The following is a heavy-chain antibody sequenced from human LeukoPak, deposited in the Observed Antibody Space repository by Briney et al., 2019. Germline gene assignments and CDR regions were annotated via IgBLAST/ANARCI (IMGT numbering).Heavy chain of an antibody. Sequence: PSETLSLTCTVSGGSISSYYWSWIQQPPGKGLEWIGYIYYSGSTYYNPSLKSRVTISVDTSKNLFSLKLSSVTAADTAVYYCARVQRPLDGADYWGQGTLVTVSS. J-gene: IGHJ4*02. D-gene: IGHD1-1*01. CDR3: ARVQRPLDGADY. V-gene: IGHV4-59*01. CDR1: GGSISSYY. CDR2: IYYSGST.